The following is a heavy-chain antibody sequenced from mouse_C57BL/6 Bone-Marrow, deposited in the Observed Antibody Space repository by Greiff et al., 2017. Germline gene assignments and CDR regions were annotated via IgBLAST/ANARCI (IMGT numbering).Heavy chain of an antibody. J-gene: IGHJ1*03. V-gene: IGHV1-72*01. CDR1: GYTFTSYW. Sequence: QVQLQQPGAELVKPGASVKLSCKASGYTFTSYWMHWVKQRPGRGLEWIGRIDPNSGGTKYNEQFKCKATLTVDKPSSTADMQRRSLTSEDSAVYYCARSGDYYGSSPWCFDVWGTGTTVTVSS. CDR2: IDPNSGGT. CDR3: ARSGDYYGSSPWCFDV. D-gene: IGHD1-1*01.